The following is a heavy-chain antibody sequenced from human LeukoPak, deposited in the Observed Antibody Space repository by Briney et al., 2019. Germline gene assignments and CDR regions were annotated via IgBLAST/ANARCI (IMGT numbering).Heavy chain of an antibody. CDR2: IYYSGST. CDR3: ARGKAAAEIYYMDV. Sequence: SETLSLTCTVSGGSISSSSYYWGWIRQPPGKGLEWIGSIYYSGSTYYHPSLKSRVTISVETSKNQFSLKLTSVTAADTAVYYCARGKAAAEIYYMDVWGKGTTVTVSS. J-gene: IGHJ6*03. CDR1: GGSISSSSYY. D-gene: IGHD6-13*01. V-gene: IGHV4-39*07.